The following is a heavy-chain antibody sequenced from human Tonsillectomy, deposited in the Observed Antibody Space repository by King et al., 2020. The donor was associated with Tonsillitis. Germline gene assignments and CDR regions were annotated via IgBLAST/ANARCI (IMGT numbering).Heavy chain of an antibody. CDR2: IYPGDSDI. CDR1: EYSFTSYW. J-gene: IGHJ6*03. V-gene: IGHV5-51*01. CDR3: ARHFGGYSGYELYNSHYMDV. D-gene: IGHD5-12*01. Sequence: QLVQSGAEVKKPGESLKISCEGSEYSFTSYWIGWVRQMPGKGLEWMGIIYPGDSDIRYSPSFRGQVTISADKSINTAYLQWSSLKASDTAIYYCARHFGGYSGYELYNSHYMDVWGKGTTVTVSS.